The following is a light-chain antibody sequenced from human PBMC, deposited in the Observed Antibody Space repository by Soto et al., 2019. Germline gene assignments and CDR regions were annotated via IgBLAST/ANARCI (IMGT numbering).Light chain of an antibody. V-gene: IGKV1-6*01. J-gene: IGKJ1*01. Sequence: ALQMTQSPSSLSASVGDRVTITCRASQDIRTELGWYQQKPGKAPKLLIYGATTLQSGVPSRFSGSGSGTDFTLTISGLQPGDFATYYCLQDYNYPRTFGQVTKVEVK. CDR1: QDIRTE. CDR3: LQDYNYPRT. CDR2: GAT.